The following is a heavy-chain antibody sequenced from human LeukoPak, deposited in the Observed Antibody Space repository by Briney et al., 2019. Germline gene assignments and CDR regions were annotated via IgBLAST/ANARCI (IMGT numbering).Heavy chain of an antibody. D-gene: IGHD3-9*01. CDR3: ARDGYDILTGYYPPGAFDI. CDR1: GGSISSYY. CDR2: IYYSGST. V-gene: IGHV4-59*12. J-gene: IGHJ3*02. Sequence: SETLSLTCTVSGGSISSYYWSWIRQPPGKGLEWIGYIYYSGSTYYNPSLKSRVTISVDTSKNQFSLKLSSVTAADTAVYYCARDGYDILTGYYPPGAFDIWGQGTMVTVSS.